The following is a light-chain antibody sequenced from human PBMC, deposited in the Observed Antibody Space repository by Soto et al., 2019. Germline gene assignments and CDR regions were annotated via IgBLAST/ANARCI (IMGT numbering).Light chain of an antibody. Sequence: QSALTQPPSPSGSPGQSVTISCPGNSSDVGGYNYVSWYQQHPGKAPKLMIYEVSKRPSGVPDRFSGSKSGNTASLTVSGLQAEDEADYYCSSYAGSNNYVFGTGTKVTVL. J-gene: IGLJ1*01. CDR2: EVS. CDR3: SSYAGSNNYV. CDR1: SSDVGGYNY. V-gene: IGLV2-8*01.